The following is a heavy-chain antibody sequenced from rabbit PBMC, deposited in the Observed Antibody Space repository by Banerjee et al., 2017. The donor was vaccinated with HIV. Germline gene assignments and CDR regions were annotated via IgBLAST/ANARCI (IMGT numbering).Heavy chain of an antibody. CDR2: IGTSSGST. V-gene: IGHV1S43*01. CDR3: ASSTDNGSNL. CDR1: GFSFSNKYV. J-gene: IGHJ4*01. D-gene: IGHD7-1*01. Sequence: QEHLEESGGGLVQPEGSLTLTCTASGFSFSNKYVMCWVRQAPGKGLEWIGCIGTSSGSTWYASWVNGRFTISRSTSLNTVDLKMTSLTAADTATYFCASSTDNGSNLWGQGTLVTVS.